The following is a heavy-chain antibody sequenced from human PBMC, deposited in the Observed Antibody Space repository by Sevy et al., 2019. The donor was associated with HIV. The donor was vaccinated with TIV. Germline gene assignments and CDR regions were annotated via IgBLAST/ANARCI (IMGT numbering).Heavy chain of an antibody. Sequence: GGSLRLSCAASGFTFAKYSMSWVRQAPGKGLEWVSTFSFGCGRINYADSVKGGFTISRDDSKNTLFLQMKSLRAEDTAKYYCAREGCTQPHDYWGQGTLVTVSS. CDR1: GFTFAKYS. V-gene: IGHV3-23*01. CDR2: FSFGCGRI. J-gene: IGHJ4*02. CDR3: AREGCTQPHDY. D-gene: IGHD2-8*01.